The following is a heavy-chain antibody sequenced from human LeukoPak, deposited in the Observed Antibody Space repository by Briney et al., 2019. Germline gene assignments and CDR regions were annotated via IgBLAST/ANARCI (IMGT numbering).Heavy chain of an antibody. Sequence: GASVKVSCKASGYTFTRYYMYWVRQAPGQGLECMGIINPSAGSTSYAQKFQGRVTMTRDTSTSTVYMELSSLKSDDTAVYYCARRNSGYQDLDFWGQETLDTVSS. CDR2: INPSAGST. D-gene: IGHD5-12*01. V-gene: IGHV1-46*01. J-gene: IGHJ4*02. CDR3: ARRNSGYQDLDF. CDR1: GYTFTRYY.